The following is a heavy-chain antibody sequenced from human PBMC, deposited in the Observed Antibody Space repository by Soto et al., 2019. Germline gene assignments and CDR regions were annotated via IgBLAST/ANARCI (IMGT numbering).Heavy chain of an antibody. D-gene: IGHD6-19*01. V-gene: IGHV3-15*01. CDR2: IKKKTDGGTT. CDR1: GFTFSDAW. Sequence: LRLSCAASGFTFSDAWMSWVRQAPGKGLEWVGLIKKKTDGGTTDYAATVKGRFTISRDDSKNTLYLQMSSLKTDDTAVYYCRTQWLDCGQGTLLTVSS. CDR3: RTQWLD. J-gene: IGHJ4*02.